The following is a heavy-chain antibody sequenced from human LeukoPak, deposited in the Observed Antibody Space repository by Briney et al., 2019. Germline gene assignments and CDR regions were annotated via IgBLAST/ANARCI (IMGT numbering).Heavy chain of an antibody. CDR2: IYPGDSDT. V-gene: IGHV5-51*01. CDR3: AREVYCSSTSCSSY. D-gene: IGHD2-2*01. CDR1: RYSFTSYW. J-gene: IGHJ4*02. Sequence: GESLKISCKGSRYSFTSYWIGWVRQMPGKGPEWMGIIYPGDSDTRYSPSFQGQVTISADKSISTAYLQWSSLKASDTAMYYCAREVYCSSTSCSSYWGQGTLVTVSS.